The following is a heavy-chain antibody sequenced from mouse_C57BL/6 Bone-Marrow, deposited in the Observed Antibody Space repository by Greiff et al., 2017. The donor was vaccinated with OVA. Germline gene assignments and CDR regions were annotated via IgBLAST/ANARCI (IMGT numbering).Heavy chain of an antibody. Sequence: ESGPGILQPSQTLSLTCSFSGFSLSTFGMGVGWIRQPSGKGLEWLAHIWWDDDKYYNPALKSRLTISKDTSKNQVFLKIANVDTADTATYYCARMRAYYSNYVEYYFDYWGQGTTLTVSS. CDR3: ARMRAYYSNYVEYYFDY. V-gene: IGHV8-8*01. D-gene: IGHD2-5*01. CDR1: GFSLSTFGMG. J-gene: IGHJ2*01. CDR2: IWWDDDK.